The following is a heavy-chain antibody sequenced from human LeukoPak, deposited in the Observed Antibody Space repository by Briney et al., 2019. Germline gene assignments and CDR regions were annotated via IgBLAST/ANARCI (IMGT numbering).Heavy chain of an antibody. D-gene: IGHD3-22*01. CDR3: ARVSHYYDSSGYYTNWFDP. CDR1: GYSISSGYY. Sequence: SETLSLTCAVSGYSISSGYYWGWIRQPPGKGLEWIGSIYHSGSTYYNPSLKSRVTISVDTSKKQFSLKLSSVTAADTAVYYCARVSHYYDSSGYYTNWFDPWGQGTLVTVSS. V-gene: IGHV4-38-2*01. J-gene: IGHJ5*02. CDR2: IYHSGST.